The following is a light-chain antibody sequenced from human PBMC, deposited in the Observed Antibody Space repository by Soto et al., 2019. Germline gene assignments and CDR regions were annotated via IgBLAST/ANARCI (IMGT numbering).Light chain of an antibody. CDR2: DAS. Sequence: EIVMTQSPATLSVSPGERATLSCRASQSVNSNLAWYRQKPGQAPRLLISDASTRATGVPARFSGSGSGTEFTLTISSLRYDDSGIYYCQQYNYWPPLTFGGGTKVEIK. J-gene: IGKJ4*01. V-gene: IGKV3-15*01. CDR1: QSVNSN. CDR3: QQYNYWPPLT.